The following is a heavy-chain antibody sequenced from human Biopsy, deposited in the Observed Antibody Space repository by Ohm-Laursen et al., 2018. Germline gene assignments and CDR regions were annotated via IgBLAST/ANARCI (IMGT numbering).Heavy chain of an antibody. CDR3: ALAAAQTVTHFDY. D-gene: IGHD4-17*01. V-gene: IGHV3-23*01. CDR2: ISGNSGII. Sequence: SLRLSCRASGFTFSSYAMTWFRQAPGKGLEWVSTISGNSGIIYDTDSVKGRFTISRDNSKNTLYLQMNSLRADDTAVYYCALAAAQTVTHFDYWGQGTLVTVSS. J-gene: IGHJ4*02. CDR1: GFTFSSYA.